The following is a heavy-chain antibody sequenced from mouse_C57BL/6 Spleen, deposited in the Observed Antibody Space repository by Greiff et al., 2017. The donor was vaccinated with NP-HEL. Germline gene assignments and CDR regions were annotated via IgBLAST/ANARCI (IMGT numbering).Heavy chain of an antibody. CDR3: ARGSYWGAMDY. J-gene: IGHJ4*01. D-gene: IGHD4-1*01. Sequence: QVVESGGGLVKPGGSLKLSCAASGFTFSDYGMHWVRQAPEKGLEWVAYISSGSSTIYYADTVKGRFTISRDNAKNTLFLQMTSLRSEDTAMYYCARGSYWGAMDYWGQGTSVTVSS. V-gene: IGHV5-17*01. CDR2: ISSGSSTI. CDR1: GFTFSDYG.